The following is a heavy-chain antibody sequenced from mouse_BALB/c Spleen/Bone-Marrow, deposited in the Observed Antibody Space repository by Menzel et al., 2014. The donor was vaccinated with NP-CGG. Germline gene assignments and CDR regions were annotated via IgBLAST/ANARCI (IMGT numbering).Heavy chain of an antibody. CDR2: IDPANGNT. D-gene: IGHD1-1*01. CDR3: ARYYYGFYFDY. Sequence: VQLKESGAELVKPGASVKLSCTASGFNIKDTYMHWVKQRPEQGLEWIGRIDPANGNTKYDPKFQGKATITADTSSNTASLHLSSLTSEDTAVYYCARYYYGFYFDYWGQGTTLTVSS. J-gene: IGHJ2*01. V-gene: IGHV14-3*02. CDR1: GFNIKDTY.